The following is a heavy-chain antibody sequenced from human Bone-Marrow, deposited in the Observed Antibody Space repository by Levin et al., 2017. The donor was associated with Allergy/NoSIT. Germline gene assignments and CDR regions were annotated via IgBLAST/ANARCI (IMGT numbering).Heavy chain of an antibody. CDR1: GFTFSSYG. CDR3: AKDMSKWTTYYYYYMDV. CDR2: ISYDGSNK. Sequence: GESLKISCAASGFTFSSYGMHWVRQAPGKGLEWVAVISYDGSNKYYADSVKGRFTISRDNSKNTLYLQMNSLRAEDTAVYYCAKDMSKWTTYYYYYMDVWGKGTTVTVSS. D-gene: IGHD3/OR15-3a*01. V-gene: IGHV3-30*18. J-gene: IGHJ6*03.